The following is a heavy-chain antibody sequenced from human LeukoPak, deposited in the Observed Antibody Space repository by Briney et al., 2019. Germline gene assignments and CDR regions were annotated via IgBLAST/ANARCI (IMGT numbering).Heavy chain of an antibody. CDR2: ISGSGGST. V-gene: IGHV3-23*01. CDR1: GFTFSSYA. J-gene: IGHJ4*02. D-gene: IGHD3-9*01. CDR3: AKPPAGDYDILTGYYPN. Sequence: PGGSLRLSCAASGFTFSSYAMSWVRQAPGKGLEWVSAISGSGGSTYYADSVKGRFTISRDNSKNTLYLQMNSLRAEDTAVYYCAKPPAGDYDILTGYYPNWGQGTLVTVSS.